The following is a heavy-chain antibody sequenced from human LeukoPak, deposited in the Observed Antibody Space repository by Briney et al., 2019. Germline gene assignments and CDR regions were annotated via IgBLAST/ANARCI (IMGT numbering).Heavy chain of an antibody. D-gene: IGHD4-23*01. Sequence: GASVKVSCKASGYTFTSYDINWVRQATGQGLEWMGWMNPNSGNTGYAQKFQGRVTITRNTSISTAYMELSSLRSEGTAVFYCAKAPRYGGNANYFDSWGQGTLVTVSS. CDR2: MNPNSGNT. J-gene: IGHJ4*02. V-gene: IGHV1-8*03. CDR1: GYTFTSYD. CDR3: AKAPRYGGNANYFDS.